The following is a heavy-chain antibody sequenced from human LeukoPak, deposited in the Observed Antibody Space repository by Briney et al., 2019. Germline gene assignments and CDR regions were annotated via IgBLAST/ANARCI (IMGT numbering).Heavy chain of an antibody. D-gene: IGHD2-21*02. CDR2: INHSGST. V-gene: IGHV4-34*01. CDR1: GGSFSGYY. CDR3: ARRMVVTAIQTPYYFDY. Sequence: PSETLSLTCAVYGGSFSGYYWSWLRQPPGKGLEWFGEINHSGSTNYNPSLKSRVTISVDTSKNQFSLKLSSVTAADTAVYYCARRMVVTAIQTPYYFDYWGQGTLVTVSS. J-gene: IGHJ4*02.